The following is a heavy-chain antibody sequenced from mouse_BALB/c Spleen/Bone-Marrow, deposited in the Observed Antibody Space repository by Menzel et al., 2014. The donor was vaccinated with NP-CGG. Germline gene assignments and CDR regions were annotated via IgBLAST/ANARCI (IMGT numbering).Heavy chain of an antibody. CDR2: INSNGGST. CDR1: GFTFSSYG. Sequence: EVQRVESGGGLVQPGVSLKLSCAASGFTFSSYGMSWVRQTPDKRLELVATINSNGGSTYYPDSVKGRFTISRDNAKNTLYLQMSSLKSEDTAMYYCARDSNDYWGQGTTLTVSS. CDR3: ARDSNDY. V-gene: IGHV5-6-3*01. J-gene: IGHJ2*01.